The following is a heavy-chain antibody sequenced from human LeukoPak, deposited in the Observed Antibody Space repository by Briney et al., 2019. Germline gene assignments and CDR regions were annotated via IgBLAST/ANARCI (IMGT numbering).Heavy chain of an antibody. J-gene: IGHJ5*02. V-gene: IGHV4-59*01. D-gene: IGHD3-22*01. CDR2: IYHGGST. CDR3: ARGRYYYDSSGYPYNWFDP. CDR1: GGSMSRYY. Sequence: SETLSLTCTVSGGSMSRYYWSWIRQPPGKGLEWIGYIYHGGSTNYNPSLKSRVTISGDTSKNKFFLNLSSVTAADTAMYYCARGRYYYDSSGYPYNWFDPWGQGTLVTVSS.